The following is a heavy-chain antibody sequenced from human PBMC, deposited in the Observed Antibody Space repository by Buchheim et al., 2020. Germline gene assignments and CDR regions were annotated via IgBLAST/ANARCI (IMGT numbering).Heavy chain of an antibody. CDR3: AKATDSSSSSYYYYMDV. CDR2: ISGSGDST. Sequence: EVQLLESGGGLIQPGGSLRLSCAASGFTFSSYAMSWVRQAPGKGLEWVSAISGSGDSTYYADSVKGQFTISRDNSKNTLYLQLHSLRAEDTAVYYCAKATDSSSSSYYYYMDVWGKGTT. D-gene: IGHD6-6*01. CDR1: GFTFSSYA. V-gene: IGHV3-23*01. J-gene: IGHJ6*03.